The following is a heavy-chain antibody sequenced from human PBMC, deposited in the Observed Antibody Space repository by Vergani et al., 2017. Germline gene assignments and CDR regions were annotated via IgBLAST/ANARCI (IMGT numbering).Heavy chain of an antibody. CDR3: ARGRYCSSTSCPDAFDI. D-gene: IGHD2-2*01. CDR1: GFTSSYYG. V-gene: IGHV3-30*03. J-gene: IGHJ3*02. CDR2: ISYDGTQK. Sequence: QVHLVESGGGVVQPGRSLRLSCVVSGFTSSYYGMHWVRQAPGKGLEWVAVISYDGTQKYYADSVKGRFTISRDNSKSTLYLQMNSLRTEDTAVYYCARGRYCSSTSCPDAFDIWGQGTMVTVSS.